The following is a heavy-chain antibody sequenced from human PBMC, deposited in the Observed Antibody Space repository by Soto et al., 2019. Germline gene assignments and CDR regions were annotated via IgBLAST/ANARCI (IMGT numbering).Heavy chain of an antibody. D-gene: IGHD4-4*01. CDR3: ATCSNCDYYYYYMDV. V-gene: IGHV4-34*01. CDR2: INHSGST. J-gene: IGHJ6*03. Sequence: SETLSLTCAVYGGSFSGYYWSWIRQPPGKGLEWIGEINHSGSTNYNPSLKSRVTISVDTSKNQFSLKLSSVTAADTAVYYCATCSNCDYYYYYMDVWGKGTTVTVSS. CDR1: GGSFSGYY.